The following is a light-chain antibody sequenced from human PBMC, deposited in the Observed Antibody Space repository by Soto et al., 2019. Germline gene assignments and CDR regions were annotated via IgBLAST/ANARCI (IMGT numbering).Light chain of an antibody. CDR3: QQHGSSPWT. J-gene: IGKJ1*01. CDR2: GSS. CDR1: QTVSSSY. V-gene: IGKV3-20*01. Sequence: EMVLTQSPGTLSLSPGDRATLSCRASQTVSSSYLAWFQQKPGQAPRLLIYGSSSRATGIPDRFSGSGSGTDFTLTISRLEPEDFAVYYCQQHGSSPWTFGQGTKVDIK.